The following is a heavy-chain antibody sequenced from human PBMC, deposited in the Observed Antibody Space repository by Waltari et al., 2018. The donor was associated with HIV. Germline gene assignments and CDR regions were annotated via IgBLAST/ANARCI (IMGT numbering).Heavy chain of an antibody. V-gene: IGHV3-7*01. J-gene: IGHJ6*02. Sequence: EAHLVESGGGLVQPGGSLRLYCAVSGFTFRTNSMSWVRQAPGKGLECLANIKPDGSGKNHVDSVKCRFTSSRDNAKNSLYLQMDSLRVEDTAVYYCATGWALDVWGQGTTVTVSS. CDR3: ATGWALDV. CDR2: IKPDGSGK. CDR1: GFTFRTNS. D-gene: IGHD3-16*01.